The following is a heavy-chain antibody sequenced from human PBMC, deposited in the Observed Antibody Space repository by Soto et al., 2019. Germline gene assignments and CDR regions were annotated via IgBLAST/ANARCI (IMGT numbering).Heavy chain of an antibody. V-gene: IGHV1-18*01. CDR2: ISAYNGNT. D-gene: IGHD2-15*01. CDR3: ARDCSGGSCYTYYCYGMDV. CDR1: GYTFTSYG. J-gene: IGHJ6*02. Sequence: QVQLVQSGAEVKKPGASVKVSCKASGYTFTSYGISWVRQAPGQGLEWMGWISAYNGNTNYAQKLQGRVTMTTDTTTSTAYMELRSLRSDDTAVYYCARDCSGGSCYTYYCYGMDVWGQGTTVTVSS.